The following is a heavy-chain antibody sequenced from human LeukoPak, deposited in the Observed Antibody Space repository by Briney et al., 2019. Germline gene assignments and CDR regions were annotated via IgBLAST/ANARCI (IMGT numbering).Heavy chain of an antibody. CDR2: INPNGGGT. CDR3: AKSMSGGLGFFQS. J-gene: IGHJ1*01. D-gene: IGHD2-15*01. CDR1: GYTFTGYY. V-gene: IGHV1-2*02. Sequence: GASVKVSCKASGYTFTGYYMHWVRQAPGQGLEWMGWINPNGGGTNYAQNFQGRVTMTRDTSISTMYMELRSLRSDDTAVYYCAKSMSGGLGFFQSWGQGTLVTVSS.